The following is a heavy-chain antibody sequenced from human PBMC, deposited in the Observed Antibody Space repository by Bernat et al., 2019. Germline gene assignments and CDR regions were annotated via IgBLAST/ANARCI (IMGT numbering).Heavy chain of an antibody. Sequence: QVYLVESGGGVVQPGRSLRLSCAASGFTFSTYAVHWVRQAPGKGLECVALISYDGSKKDYADSVKGRFTISRDNSKNTLYLQMNSLRAEDTAVYYCARVVSVRSSWDEIDFWGQGTMVTVSS. J-gene: IGHJ3*01. CDR1: GFTFSTYA. V-gene: IGHV3-30*01. CDR2: ISYDGSKK. CDR3: ARVVSVRSSWDEIDF. D-gene: IGHD6-13*01.